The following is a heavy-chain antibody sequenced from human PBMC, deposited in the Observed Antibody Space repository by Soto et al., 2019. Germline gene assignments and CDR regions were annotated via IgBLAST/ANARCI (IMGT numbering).Heavy chain of an antibody. Sequence: ASVKVSCKASGYTFTGYYIHWVRQAPGQGLEWMGWINPNSGGTNNAQKFQGRVNMTRDTSISTAYMELSRLRSDDTAVYYCARGARGDKNWYFDLRGRGTLVTVSS. V-gene: IGHV1-2*02. CDR2: INPNSGGT. J-gene: IGHJ2*01. CDR3: ARGARGDKNWYFDL. CDR1: GYTFTGYY. D-gene: IGHD3-16*01.